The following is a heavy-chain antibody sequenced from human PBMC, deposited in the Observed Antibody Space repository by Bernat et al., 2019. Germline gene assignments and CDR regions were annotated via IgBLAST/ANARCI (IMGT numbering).Heavy chain of an antibody. CDR1: GFTFSSYS. D-gene: IGHD3-3*01. Sequence: EVQLLESGGGLVKPGGSLRLSCAASGFTFSSYSMNWVRQAPGKGLEWVSSISSSSSYIYYADSVKGRFTISRDNAKNSLYLQMNSLRAEDTAVYYCARDEGYDFWSGYYSHGGGMDVWGQGTTVTVSS. J-gene: IGHJ6*02. CDR2: ISSSSSYI. CDR3: ARDEGYDFWSGYYSHGGGMDV. V-gene: IGHV3-21*01.